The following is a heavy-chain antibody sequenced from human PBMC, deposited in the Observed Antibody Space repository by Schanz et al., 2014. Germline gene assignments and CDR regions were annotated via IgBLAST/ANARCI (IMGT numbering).Heavy chain of an antibody. V-gene: IGHV3-48*01. CDR2: VSRSTPDI. Sequence: EVQLVESGGGLVQPGKSLRLSCAASGFTFDEFAMHWVRQSPGKGLEWVSYVSRSTPDIYYADSVKGRFTMSRDNAKNSVFLQMNSLRAEDTAVYYCARKVVATIGGYYDNWGQGTLVIVSS. J-gene: IGHJ4*02. CDR3: ARKVVATIGGYYDN. CDR1: GFTFDEFA. D-gene: IGHD5-12*01.